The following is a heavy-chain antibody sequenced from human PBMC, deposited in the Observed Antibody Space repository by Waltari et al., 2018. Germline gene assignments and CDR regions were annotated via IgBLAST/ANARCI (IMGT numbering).Heavy chain of an antibody. D-gene: IGHD2-2*01. V-gene: IGHV2-70*15. CDR3: ARILGSSSTSLTFDY. Sequence: QVTLRESGPALVKPTQTLTLPCTFSGFSLSTSGMCVSWIRQPPGKALEWLARIDWDDDKYYSTALKTKLTITKDTAKNQVVLKMANRNPGDTATYYYARILGSSSTSLTFDYWGQGTLVTVSS. CDR1: GFSLSTSGMC. J-gene: IGHJ4*02. CDR2: IDWDDDK.